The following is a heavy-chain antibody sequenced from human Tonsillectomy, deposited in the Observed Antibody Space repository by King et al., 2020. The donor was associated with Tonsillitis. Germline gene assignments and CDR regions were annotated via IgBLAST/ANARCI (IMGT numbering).Heavy chain of an antibody. CDR2: IIPMFATP. CDR3: SRVAEPYGSGSYFFGY. V-gene: IGHV1-69*01. Sequence: QLVQSGAEVKKPGSSVKVSCKASGGTFSNYPISWVRQAPGQGLEWMGGIIPMFATPNYAQKFQGRVTITADESTNTANMELSSLRSDDTAVYYGSRVAEPYGSGSYFFGYWGQGTLVTVSS. CDR1: GGTFSNYP. J-gene: IGHJ4*02. D-gene: IGHD3-10*01.